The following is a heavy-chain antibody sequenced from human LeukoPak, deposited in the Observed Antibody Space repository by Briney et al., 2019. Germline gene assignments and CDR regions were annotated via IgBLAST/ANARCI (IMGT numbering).Heavy chain of an antibody. J-gene: IGHJ4*02. CDR1: GYTFTSYA. CDR2: INTNTGNP. Sequence: ASVKVSCRASGYTFTSYAMNWVRQATGQGLEWMGWINTNTGNPTYAQGFTGRFVFSLDTSVSTAYLQISSLKAEDTAVYYCARGHHYDFWSGYPDYWGQGTLVTVSS. V-gene: IGHV7-4-1*02. CDR3: ARGHHYDFWSGYPDY. D-gene: IGHD3-3*01.